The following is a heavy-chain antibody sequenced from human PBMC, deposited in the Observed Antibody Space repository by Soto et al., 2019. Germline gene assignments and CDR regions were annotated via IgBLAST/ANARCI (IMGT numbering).Heavy chain of an antibody. CDR2: INSDGSSI. CDR3: ARAYYDFWSGPGGMDV. V-gene: IGHV3-74*01. CDR1: GFTFSSYW. D-gene: IGHD3-3*01. Sequence: EVQLVESGGGLVQPGGSLRLSCAASGFTFSSYWMHWVRQAPGKGLVWVSRINSDGSSISYADPVQGRVTISRDNAKNTLYLQMNSLRAEDTAVYYCARAYYDFWSGPGGMDVWGQGTTVTVSS. J-gene: IGHJ6*02.